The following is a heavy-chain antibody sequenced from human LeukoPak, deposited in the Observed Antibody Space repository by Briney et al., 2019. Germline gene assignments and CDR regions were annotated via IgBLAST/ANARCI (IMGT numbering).Heavy chain of an antibody. CDR2: MNPNSGNT. Sequence: ASVKVSCKASGYTFTSYDINWVRQATGQGLEWMGGMNPNSGNTGYAQKFQGRVTITRNTSISTAYMELSSLRSEDTAVYYCVRGEYYYDSTTYSFDYWGQGTLVTVSS. V-gene: IGHV1-8*03. CDR1: GYTFTSYD. D-gene: IGHD3-22*01. J-gene: IGHJ4*02. CDR3: VRGEYYYDSTTYSFDY.